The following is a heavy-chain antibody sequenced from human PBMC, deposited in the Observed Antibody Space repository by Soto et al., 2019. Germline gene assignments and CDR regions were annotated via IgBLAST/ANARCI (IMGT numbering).Heavy chain of an antibody. Sequence: SQTLSLTCVISGDSISSNSAAWNWIRQSPSRGLEWLGRTYYRSKWYKDYPVSVRSRVTINPDTSKNQFSLQLNSVTPDDTAVYYCARDLGLALEYWGQGALVTVSS. CDR1: GDSISSNSAA. V-gene: IGHV6-1*01. CDR3: ARDLGLALEY. J-gene: IGHJ4*02. CDR2: TYYRSKWYK.